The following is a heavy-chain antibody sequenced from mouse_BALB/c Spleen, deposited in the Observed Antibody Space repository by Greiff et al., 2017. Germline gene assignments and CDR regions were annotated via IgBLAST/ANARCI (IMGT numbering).Heavy chain of an antibody. J-gene: IGHJ2*01. V-gene: IGHV5-12-1*01. CDR1: GFAFSSYD. CDR3: ARHPRVVAYYFDY. CDR2: ISSGGGST. D-gene: IGHD1-1*01. Sequence: EVMLVESGGGLVKPGGSLKLSCAASGFAFSSYDMSWVRQTPEKRLEWVAYISSGGGSTYYPDTVKGRFTISRDNAKNTLYLQMSSLKSEDTAMYYCARHPRVVAYYFDYWGQGTTLTVSS.